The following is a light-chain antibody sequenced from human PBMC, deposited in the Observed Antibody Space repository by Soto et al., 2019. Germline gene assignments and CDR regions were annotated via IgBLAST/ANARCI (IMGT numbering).Light chain of an antibody. Sequence: QSALTQPASVSGSPGQSITISCTGTSSDVGGYNYVSWYQHHPGKAPKLMIYDVSNRPSGVSNRFSGSKSGNTASLTISGLQPEDEADHYCCSYTTSNTRQIVVGSGTKVTVL. J-gene: IGLJ1*01. CDR3: CSYTTSNTRQIV. CDR1: SSDVGGYNY. V-gene: IGLV2-14*03. CDR2: DVS.